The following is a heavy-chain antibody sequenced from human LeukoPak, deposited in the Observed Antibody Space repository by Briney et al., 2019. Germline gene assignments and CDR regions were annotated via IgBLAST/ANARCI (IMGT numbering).Heavy chain of an antibody. D-gene: IGHD6-13*01. J-gene: IGHJ1*01. V-gene: IGHV3-30*18. CDR1: GFTFSSYG. Sequence: GGSLRLSCAASGFTFSSYGMHWVRQAPGKGLEWVAVISYDGSNKYYADSVKGRFTISRDNSKNTLYLQMNSLRAEDTAVYYCAKERYSSSWYAAEYFQRWGQGTLVTVSS. CDR2: ISYDGSNK. CDR3: AKERYSSSWYAAEYFQR.